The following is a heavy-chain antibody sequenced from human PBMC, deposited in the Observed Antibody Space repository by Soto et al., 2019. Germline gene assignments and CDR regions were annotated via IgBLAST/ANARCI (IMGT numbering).Heavy chain of an antibody. Sequence: QVQLVQSGAEVKKPGASVKVSCKASGYTFTGYYMHWVRQAPGQGLEWMGWINPNSGDTNYAQKFQGWVTMTRDTSISTAYMELSRLRSDDTAVYYCARGRDGTYYYYYGMDVWGQGTTVTVSS. CDR3: ARGRDGTYYYYYGMDV. V-gene: IGHV1-2*04. J-gene: IGHJ6*02. CDR2: INPNSGDT. CDR1: GYTFTGYY. D-gene: IGHD1-1*01.